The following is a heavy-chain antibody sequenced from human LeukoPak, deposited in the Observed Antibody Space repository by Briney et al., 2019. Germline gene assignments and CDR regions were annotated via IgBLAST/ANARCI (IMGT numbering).Heavy chain of an antibody. D-gene: IGHD3-22*01. V-gene: IGHV4-34*01. CDR3: ATPGHSSGYYYDY. CDR1: GGPFSGYY. Sequence: SETLSLTCAVYGGPFSGYYWSWIRQPPGKGLEWIGEINHSGSTNYNPSLKSRVTISVDTSKNQFSLKLSSVTAADTAVYYCATPGHSSGYYYDYWGQGTLVTVSS. J-gene: IGHJ4*02. CDR2: INHSGST.